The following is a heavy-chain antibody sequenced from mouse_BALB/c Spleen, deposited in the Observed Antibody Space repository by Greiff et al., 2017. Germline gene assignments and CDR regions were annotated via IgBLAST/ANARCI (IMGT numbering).Heavy chain of an antibody. Sequence: VQLQQSGPGLVKPSQSLSLTCTVTGYSITSDYAWNWIRQFPGNKLEWMGYISYSGSTSYNPSLKSRISITRDTSKNQFFLQLNSVTTEDTATYYCARYDYDGYAMDYWGQGTSVTVSS. CDR2: ISYSGST. CDR3: ARYDYDGYAMDY. V-gene: IGHV3-2*02. J-gene: IGHJ4*01. D-gene: IGHD2-4*01. CDR1: GYSITSDYA.